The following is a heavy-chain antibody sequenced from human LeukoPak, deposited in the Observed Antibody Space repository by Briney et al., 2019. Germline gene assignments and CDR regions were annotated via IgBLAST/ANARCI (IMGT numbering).Heavy chain of an antibody. V-gene: IGHV4-30-4*08. Sequence: PSQTLSLTCTVSGGSISSGDYYLSWIRQPPGKGLEWIGYIYYSGSTYYNPSLKSRVTISVDTSKNQFSLKLSSVTAADTAVYYCAREGSSGYYLYYYYMDVRGKGTTVTVSS. D-gene: IGHD3-22*01. CDR1: GGSISSGDYY. J-gene: IGHJ6*03. CDR3: AREGSSGYYLYYYYMDV. CDR2: IYYSGST.